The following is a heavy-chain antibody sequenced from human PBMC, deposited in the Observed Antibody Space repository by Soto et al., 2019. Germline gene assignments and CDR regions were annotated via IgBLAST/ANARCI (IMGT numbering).Heavy chain of an antibody. V-gene: IGHV4-30-4*01. D-gene: IGHD1-1*01. CDR1: GAPVSSGDYY. J-gene: IGHJ4*02. CDR3: VGTGTTDDY. CDR2: IYSSGGS. Sequence: PSETLSLTCTVSGAPVSSGDYYWSCIRPPPGKGLEWIGYIYSSGGSYYNPSLKGRLTISIDTSKNQFSLKLNSVTVADTAIYYCVGTGTTDDYWGRGTLVTVSS.